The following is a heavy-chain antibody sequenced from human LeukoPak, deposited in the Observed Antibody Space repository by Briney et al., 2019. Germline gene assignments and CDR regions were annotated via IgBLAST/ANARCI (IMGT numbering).Heavy chain of an antibody. CDR1: GYTFTSYD. CDR2: MNPNSGNT. CDR3: ARNPPHRLRLYYYYYMDV. Sequence: ASVKVSCKAFGYTFTSYDINWVRQATGQGLEWMGWMNPNSGNTGYAQKFQGRVTMTRNTSISTAYMELSSLRSEDTAVYYCARNPPHRLRLYYYYYMDVWGKGTTVTISS. J-gene: IGHJ6*03. V-gene: IGHV1-8*01.